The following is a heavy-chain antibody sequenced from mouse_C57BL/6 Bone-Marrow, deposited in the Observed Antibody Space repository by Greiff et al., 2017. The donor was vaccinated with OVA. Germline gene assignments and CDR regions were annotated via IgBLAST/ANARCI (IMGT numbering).Heavy chain of an antibody. D-gene: IGHD2-1*01. CDR1: GFTFSDYG. CDR3: ASDGNYTYYAMDY. J-gene: IGHJ4*01. V-gene: IGHV5-17*01. CDR2: ISSGSSTI. Sequence: EVKVVESGGGLVKPGGSLKLSCAASGFTFSDYGMHWVRQAPEKGLEWVAYISSGSSTIYYADTVKGRFTITRDNAKNTLFLQMTSLRSEDTAMYYCASDGNYTYYAMDYWGQGTSVTVSS.